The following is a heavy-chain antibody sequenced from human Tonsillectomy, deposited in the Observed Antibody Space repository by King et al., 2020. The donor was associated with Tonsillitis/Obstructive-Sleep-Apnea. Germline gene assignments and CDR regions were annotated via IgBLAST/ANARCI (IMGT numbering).Heavy chain of an antibody. V-gene: IGHV4-59*01. CDR3: ARGDCSGGSCFLLPPKYYYMDV. J-gene: IGHJ6*03. Sequence: VQLQESGPGLVKPSETLSLTCTVSGGSIGSFYWNWIRQPPGKGLEWIGYIYYTGSTKYNPSLKSRVTISVDTSKNQFSLKLTSVTTADTAVYYCARGDCSGGSCFLLPPKYYYMDVWGKGTTVTVSS. CDR1: GGSIGSFY. CDR2: IYYTGST. D-gene: IGHD2-15*01.